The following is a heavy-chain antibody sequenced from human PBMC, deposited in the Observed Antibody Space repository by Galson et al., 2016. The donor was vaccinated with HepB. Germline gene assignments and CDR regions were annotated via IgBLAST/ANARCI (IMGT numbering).Heavy chain of an antibody. V-gene: IGHV1-46*01. D-gene: IGHD3-10*01. Sequence: SVKVSCKASGYTFTSYYMHWVRQAPGQGLEWMGIINPSGGTTTYAHKFQGKVTMTWDTSTSTVYMALRSMGSEDTAIHYCASDQGFGEDNWGQGTLVTGSS. CDR2: INPSGGTT. J-gene: IGHJ4*02. CDR1: GYTFTSYY. CDR3: ASDQGFGEDN.